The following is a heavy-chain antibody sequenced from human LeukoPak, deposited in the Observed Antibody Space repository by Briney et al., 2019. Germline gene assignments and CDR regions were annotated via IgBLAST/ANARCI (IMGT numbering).Heavy chain of an antibody. CDR3: ARSYCSTSSCYASDY. V-gene: IGHV3-21*01. CDR2: ISSSSDYI. CDR1: GFTFSWFS. Sequence: KSGGSLRLSCVASGFTFSWFSMNRVRQAPGKGLEWVSSISSSSDYIYYADSLEGRFTISRDNARNSLYLHMDSLRAEDTAVYYCARSYCSTSSCYASDYWGQGTVVTVSS. D-gene: IGHD2-2*01. J-gene: IGHJ4*02.